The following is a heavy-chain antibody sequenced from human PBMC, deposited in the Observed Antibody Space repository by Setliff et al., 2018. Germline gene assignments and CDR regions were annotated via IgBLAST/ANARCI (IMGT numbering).Heavy chain of an antibody. J-gene: IGHJ4*02. CDR3: ARQLYYYGTPGYFDY. D-gene: IGHD3-10*01. CDR2: IYYSGNT. Sequence: PSETLSLTCTVSGGSISSYYWTWIRQPPGKGLEWIGFIYYSGNTFYNPSLKSRLTISVDTSKNLFSLKLSSVTAADTAVYYCARQLYYYGTPGYFDYWGQGTLVTVSS. V-gene: IGHV4-59*08. CDR1: GGSISSYY.